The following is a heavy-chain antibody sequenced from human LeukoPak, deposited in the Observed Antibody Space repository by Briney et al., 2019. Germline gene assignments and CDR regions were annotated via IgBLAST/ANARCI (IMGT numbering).Heavy chain of an antibody. CDR3: ARAGPYDSRYFQH. J-gene: IGHJ1*01. V-gene: IGHV4-59*01. D-gene: IGHD3-22*01. CDR1: GGSISSYY. Sequence: PSETLSLTCTVSGGSISSYYWSWIRHPPGKGLEWIGYIYYSGSTNYNPSLKSRVTISVDTSKNQFSLKLSSVTAADTAVYYCARAGPYDSRYFQHWGQGTLVTVSS. CDR2: IYYSGST.